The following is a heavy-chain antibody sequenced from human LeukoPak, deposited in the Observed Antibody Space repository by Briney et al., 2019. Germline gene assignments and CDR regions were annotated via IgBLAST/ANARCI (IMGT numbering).Heavy chain of an antibody. D-gene: IGHD3-22*01. V-gene: IGHV3-23*01. CDR1: GFTFSSYA. Sequence: GSLRLSCAASGFTFSSYAMSWVRQAPGKGLEWVSAISGSGGSTYYADSVKGRFTISRDNSKNTLYLQMNSLRAEDTAVYYCAKQRASVIVVPTSDYWGQGTLVTVSS. J-gene: IGHJ4*02. CDR2: ISGSGGST. CDR3: AKQRASVIVVPTSDY.